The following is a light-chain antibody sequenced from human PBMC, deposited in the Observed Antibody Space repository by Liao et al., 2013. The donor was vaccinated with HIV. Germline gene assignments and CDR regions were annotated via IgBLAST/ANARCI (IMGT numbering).Light chain of an antibody. J-gene: IGLJ3*02. CDR3: QVWGTTIDHWV. Sequence: SYELTQPPSVSVSPGQTATITCSGDSLGDKSPSWSQQRPGQPPLLIIYQGTKRPSGIPERFSGSNSANTATLTISRVEAGDEADYYCQVWGTTIDHWVFGGGTKLTVL. CDR1: SLGDKS. CDR2: QGT. V-gene: IGLV3-1*01.